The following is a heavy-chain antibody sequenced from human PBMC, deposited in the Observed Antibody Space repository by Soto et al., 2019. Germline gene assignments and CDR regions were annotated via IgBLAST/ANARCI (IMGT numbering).Heavy chain of an antibody. J-gene: IGHJ4*02. CDR3: ARVGFGSGSQDRDYFDY. Sequence: PSEILSLTCTVSGGSISSGGYYWSWIRQHPGKGLEWIGYIYYSGSTYYNPSLKSRVTISVDTSKNQFSLKLSSVTAADTAVYYCARVGFGSGSQDRDYFDYWGQGTLVTVSS. CDR1: GGSISSGGYY. D-gene: IGHD3-10*01. CDR2: IYYSGST. V-gene: IGHV4-31*03.